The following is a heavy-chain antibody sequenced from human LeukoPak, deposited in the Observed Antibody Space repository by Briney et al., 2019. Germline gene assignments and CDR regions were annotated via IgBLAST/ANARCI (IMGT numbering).Heavy chain of an antibody. CDR2: ISWNSGSI. V-gene: IGHV3-9*01. CDR1: GFTFDDHA. D-gene: IGHD2-15*01. J-gene: IGHJ6*02. CDR3: AKDRYCTGGRCWPQKYGMDV. Sequence: GGSLRLSCEASGFTFDDHAVHWVRQAPGKGLEWVSGISWNSGSIDYADSVKGRFTISRDNAKNSLYLQMNSLRPEDTALYYCAKDRYCTGGRCWPQKYGMDVWGQGTTVTVSS.